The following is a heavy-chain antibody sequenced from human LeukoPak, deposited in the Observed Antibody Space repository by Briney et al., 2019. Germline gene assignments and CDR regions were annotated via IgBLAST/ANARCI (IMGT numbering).Heavy chain of an antibody. CDR2: ISPYKDET. CDR3: AREADTNSWYRPAFRLLDV. V-gene: IGHV1-18*01. J-gene: IGHJ4*02. D-gene: IGHD6-13*01. Sequence: ASVKVSCKASGYTFRSHGIYWVRQAPGQGLEWMGWISPYKDETNYARMFRDRVIMTTETSTTTAYMELRGLTSDDTAVYFCAREADTNSWYRPAFRLLDVWGQGTLVTVSS. CDR1: GYTFRSHG.